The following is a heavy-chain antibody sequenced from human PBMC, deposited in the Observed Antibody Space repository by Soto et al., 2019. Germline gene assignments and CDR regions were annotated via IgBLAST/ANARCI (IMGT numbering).Heavy chain of an antibody. D-gene: IGHD3-16*01. CDR2: IIPIFGTA. Sequence: ASVKVSCKASGGTFSSYAISWVRQAPGQGLEWMGGIIPIFGTANYAQKFQGRVTITADESTSTAYMELSSLRSEDTAVYYCASGIMITFGGVKGFYYYDMDVWGQGTTVTVSS. V-gene: IGHV1-69*13. CDR3: ASGIMITFGGVKGFYYYDMDV. J-gene: IGHJ6*02. CDR1: GGTFSSYA.